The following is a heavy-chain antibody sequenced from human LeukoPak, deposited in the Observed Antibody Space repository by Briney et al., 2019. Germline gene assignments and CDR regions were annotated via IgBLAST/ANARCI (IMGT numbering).Heavy chain of an antibody. CDR1: GFTFTTYA. CDR3: AKDLALAGTGGGFDV. D-gene: IGHD6-19*01. CDR2: ISCWGDKA. J-gene: IGHJ3*01. Sequence: GGSLSLSCAASGFTFTTYAINWVRQAPGKGREGVSGISCWGDKAYYADCVNGRFTISRDHSKNTVSLQLGSMRAEDTALYYCAKDLALAGTGGGFDVWGQGTRVAVSS. V-gene: IGHV3-23*01.